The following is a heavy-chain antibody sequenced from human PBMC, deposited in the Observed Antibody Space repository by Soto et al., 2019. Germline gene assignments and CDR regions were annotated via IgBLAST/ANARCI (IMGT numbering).Heavy chain of an antibody. CDR1: GFTFSNHW. CDR2: MNSDGSST. Sequence: EVQLVESGGGLVQPGGSLRLSCAASGFTFSNHWMHWVRQAPGKGLIWVSRMNSDGSSTTYADSVKGRFTISRDNAKNTLYLQMNRLRAEDTAVYYCARDTHYYDTSNYYRTYGMDVWGQGTAV. D-gene: IGHD3-22*01. V-gene: IGHV3-74*01. J-gene: IGHJ6*02. CDR3: ARDTHYYDTSNYYRTYGMDV.